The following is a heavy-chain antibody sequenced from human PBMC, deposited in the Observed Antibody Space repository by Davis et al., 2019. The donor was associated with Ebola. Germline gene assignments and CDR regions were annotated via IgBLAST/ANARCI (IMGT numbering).Heavy chain of an antibody. CDR2: ISGSGGST. J-gene: IGHJ4*02. CDR3: EQGER. CDR1: GFTFSSYA. D-gene: IGHD1-26*01. V-gene: IGHV3-23*01. Sequence: GESLKISCAASGFTFSSYAMSWVRQAPGKGLEWVSAISGSGGSTYYADSVKGRFTISRDNSKKTLYLQMNSLRAEDTAIYYSEQGERWGQGTRITVSS.